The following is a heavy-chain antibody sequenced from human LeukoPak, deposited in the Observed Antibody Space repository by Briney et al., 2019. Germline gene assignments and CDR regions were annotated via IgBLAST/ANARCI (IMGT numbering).Heavy chain of an antibody. D-gene: IGHD2-21*01. CDR3: ARGHIVVVHDHAFDI. CDR1: GGTFSSYA. Sequence: SVKVSCKASGGTFSSYAISWVRQAPGQGLEWMGRIIPILGIANYAQKFQGRVTITADKSTSTAYMELSSLRSEDTAVYYCARGHIVVVHDHAFDIWGQGTMVTVSS. CDR2: IIPILGIA. J-gene: IGHJ3*02. V-gene: IGHV1-69*04.